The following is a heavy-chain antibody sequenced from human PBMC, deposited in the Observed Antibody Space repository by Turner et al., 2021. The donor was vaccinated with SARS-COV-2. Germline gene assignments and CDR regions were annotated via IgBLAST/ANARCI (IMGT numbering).Heavy chain of an antibody. J-gene: IGHJ4*02. D-gene: IGHD4-17*01. CDR3: ARDPFSVTSGYGDYFY. CDR1: GFTFSSYG. Sequence: QVQLVESGGGVVQPGRSLRLSCAASGFTFSSYGMHWVRQAPGKGLEWGAIIWYDGTNKYYADSVKGRFTISRDNSKNTLYLQMNSLRAEDTAVYYCARDPFSVTSGYGDYFYWGQGTLVTVSS. CDR2: IWYDGTNK. V-gene: IGHV3-33*01.